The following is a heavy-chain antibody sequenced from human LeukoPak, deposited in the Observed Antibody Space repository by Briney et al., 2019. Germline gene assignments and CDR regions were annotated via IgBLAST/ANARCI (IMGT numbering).Heavy chain of an antibody. D-gene: IGHD7-27*01. CDR3: ARKNWGNWYFDL. CDR1: GYTFTGYY. J-gene: IGHJ2*01. V-gene: IGHV1-2*06. Sequence: ASVKVSCKASGYTFTGYYMHWVRQAPGQGLEWMGRINPNSGGTNYAQKFQGRVTMTRDTSTSTVYMELSSLRSEDTAVYYCARKNWGNWYFDLWGRGTLVTVSS. CDR2: INPNSGGT.